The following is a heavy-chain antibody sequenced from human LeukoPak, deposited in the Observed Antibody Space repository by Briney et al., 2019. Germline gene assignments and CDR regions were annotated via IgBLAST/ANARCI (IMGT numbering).Heavy chain of an antibody. Sequence: SETLSLTCTVSGGSISSSSYYWGWIRQPPGKGLEWIGSIYYSGSTYYNPSLKSRVTISVDTSKNQLSLKLSSVTAADTAVYYCARRGAAWATTVTGYFDYWGQGTLVTVSS. J-gene: IGHJ4*02. CDR3: ARRGAAWATTVTGYFDY. V-gene: IGHV4-39*01. CDR2: IYYSGST. D-gene: IGHD4-17*01. CDR1: GGSISSSSYY.